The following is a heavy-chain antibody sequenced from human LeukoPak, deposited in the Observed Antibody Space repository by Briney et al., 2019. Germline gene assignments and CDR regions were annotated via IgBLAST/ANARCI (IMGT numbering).Heavy chain of an antibody. D-gene: IGHD3-10*01. V-gene: IGHV3-30*02. CDR2: IRYDVSNK. CDR1: GFTFSSYG. J-gene: IGHJ4*02. Sequence: GGSLRLSCAASGFTFSSYGMHWVRQAPGKGLEWVTFIRYDVSNKYYADSVKGRFTISRDNSKNTLYLQMNSLRAEDTAVYYCAKDQYYGSGSYYNVYSFDYWGQGTLVTVSS. CDR3: AKDQYYGSGSYYNVYSFDY.